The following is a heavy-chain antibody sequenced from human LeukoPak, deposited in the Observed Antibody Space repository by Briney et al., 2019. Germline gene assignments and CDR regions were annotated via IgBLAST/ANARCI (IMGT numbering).Heavy chain of an antibody. CDR1: GFTFSSYW. D-gene: IGHD5-18*01. CDR3: ARRSKWGRRLWLNFIYDY. Sequence: PGGSLRLSCAASGFTFSSYWMSWVRQAPGKGLEWVANINQDGSEKYYVDSVKGRFTISRGNAMNSLYLQMNSLRAEDTAVYYCARRSKWGRRLWLNFIYDYWGQGTLVTVSS. CDR2: INQDGSEK. V-gene: IGHV3-7*01. J-gene: IGHJ4*02.